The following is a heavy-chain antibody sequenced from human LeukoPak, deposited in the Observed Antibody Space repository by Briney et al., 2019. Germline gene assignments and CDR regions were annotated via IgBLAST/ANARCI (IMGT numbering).Heavy chain of an antibody. J-gene: IGHJ4*02. CDR1: GFTFGDYA. D-gene: IGHD2-15*01. Sequence: PGRSLRLPCTTSGFTFGDYAMSWVRQAPGKGLEWLGFIRSRAYGGTTEYAASVKGRFTISRDDSKSIAYLQMNSLKTEDTAVYYCTRDLTVGDYYFDYWGQGTLVTVSS. CDR2: IRSRAYGGTT. V-gene: IGHV3-49*04. CDR3: TRDLTVGDYYFDY.